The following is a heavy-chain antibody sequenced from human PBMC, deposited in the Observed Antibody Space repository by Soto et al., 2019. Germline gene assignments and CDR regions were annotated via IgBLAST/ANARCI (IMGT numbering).Heavy chain of an antibody. CDR3: ARGRSASSRGALDI. V-gene: IGHV4-34*01. Sequence: QVQLQQWGAGLLKPSETLSLTCAVYGGSFSGYYWSWIRQPPGKGLEWIGEINHSGSTNYNPSLKSRVTRSVETSKSQDSRKPGSVTGADTAVYVCARGRSASSRGALDIWGQGPMVTVSS. J-gene: IGHJ3*02. D-gene: IGHD3-10*01. CDR1: GGSFSGYY. CDR2: INHSGST.